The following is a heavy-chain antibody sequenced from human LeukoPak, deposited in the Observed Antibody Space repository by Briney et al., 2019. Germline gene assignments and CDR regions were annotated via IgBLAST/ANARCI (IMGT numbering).Heavy chain of an antibody. V-gene: IGHV4-34*01. CDR1: GGSFSGYY. J-gene: IGHJ5*02. CDR2: INHSGST. CDR3: ARVLLWLRGWFDP. D-gene: IGHD3-10*01. Sequence: SETLSLTCAVYGGSFSGYYWSWIRQPPGKGLEWIGEINHSGSTNYNPSLKSRVTISVDTSKNQFSLELSSVTAADTAVYYCARVLLWLRGWFDPWGQGTLVTVSS.